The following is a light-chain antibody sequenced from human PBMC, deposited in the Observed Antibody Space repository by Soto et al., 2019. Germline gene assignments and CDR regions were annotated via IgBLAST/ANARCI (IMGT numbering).Light chain of an antibody. CDR1: QNINNR. V-gene: IGKV1-5*03. J-gene: IGKJ1*01. CDR3: QQYNGYAT. CDR2: AAS. Sequence: DLQMTQSPSTLSASVGDRVMITCRASQNINNRLAWYQQRPGKAPDLLXYAASTLESGVPSRFSGSGSGTEFNLTISNLQPEDFVAYYWQQYNGYATFGQGTKV.